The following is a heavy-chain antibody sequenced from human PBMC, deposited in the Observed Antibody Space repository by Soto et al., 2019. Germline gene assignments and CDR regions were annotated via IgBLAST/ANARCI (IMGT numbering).Heavy chain of an antibody. J-gene: IGHJ6*02. CDR1: GFTFSNAW. Sequence: GGSLRLSCAASGFTFSNAWMNWVRQAPGKGLEWVGRIKSKTDGGTTDYAAPVKGRFTISRDDSKNTLYLQMNSLKTEDTAVYYCTTMYEYYYYGMDVWGQGTTVTVSS. V-gene: IGHV3-15*07. D-gene: IGHD2-8*01. CDR3: TTMYEYYYYGMDV. CDR2: IKSKTDGGTT.